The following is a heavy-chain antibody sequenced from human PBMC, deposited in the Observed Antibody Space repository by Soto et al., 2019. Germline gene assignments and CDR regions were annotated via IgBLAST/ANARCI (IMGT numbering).Heavy chain of an antibody. D-gene: IGHD3-3*01. CDR3: ARHSPYYDFWSGYLVYYYYYMDV. V-gene: IGHV5-51*01. J-gene: IGHJ6*03. CDR1: GYSFTSYW. CDR2: IYPGDSDT. Sequence: PGESLKISCKGSGYSFTSYWIGWVRQMPGEGLEWMGIIYPGDSDTRYSPSFQGQVTISADKSISTAYLQWSSPKASDTAMYYCARHSPYYDFWSGYLVYYYYYMDVWGKGTTVTVSS.